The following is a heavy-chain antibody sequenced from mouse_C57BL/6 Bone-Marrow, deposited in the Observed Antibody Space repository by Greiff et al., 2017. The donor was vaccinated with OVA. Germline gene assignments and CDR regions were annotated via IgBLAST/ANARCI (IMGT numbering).Heavy chain of an antibody. CDR3: ARIAIGVYYYFDY. J-gene: IGHJ2*01. D-gene: IGHD1-1*01. V-gene: IGHV8-8*01. CDR2: IWWDDDK. CDR1: GFSLSTFGMG. Sequence: VKLQESGPGILQPSQTLSLTCSFSGFSLSTFGMGVGWIRQPSGKGLEWLAHIWWDDDKYYNPALKSRLTISKDTSKNQVFLKIAKVDTADTATYYCARIAIGVYYYFDYWGQGTTLTVSS.